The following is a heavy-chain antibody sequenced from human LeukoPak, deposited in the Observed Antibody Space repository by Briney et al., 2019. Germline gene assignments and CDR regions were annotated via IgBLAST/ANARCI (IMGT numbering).Heavy chain of an antibody. CDR2: ISAYNGNT. Sequence: ASVKVPCKASGYTFTSYGISWVRQAPGQGLEWMGWISAYNGNTNYAQKLQGRVTMTTDTPTSTAYMDLRSLRSDDTAVYYCARDPTIAVAGPGYWGQGTLVTVSS. J-gene: IGHJ4*02. CDR1: GYTFTSYG. CDR3: ARDPTIAVAGPGY. D-gene: IGHD6-19*01. V-gene: IGHV1-18*01.